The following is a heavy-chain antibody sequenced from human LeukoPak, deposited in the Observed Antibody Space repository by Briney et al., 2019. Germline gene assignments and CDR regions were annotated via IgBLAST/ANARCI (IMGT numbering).Heavy chain of an antibody. V-gene: IGHV3-20*04. Sequence: GGSLRLSCAASGFTFEDYGMSWVRQAPGKGLEWVAGITWNGGNTGYADSVKGRFTISRDDAKKSVFLQMNSLSAEDTALYFCARVRSYYGSESHQRGYFDYWGQGTLVSVSS. D-gene: IGHD3-10*01. J-gene: IGHJ4*02. CDR3: ARVRSYYGSESHQRGYFDY. CDR2: ITWNGGNT. CDR1: GFTFEDYG.